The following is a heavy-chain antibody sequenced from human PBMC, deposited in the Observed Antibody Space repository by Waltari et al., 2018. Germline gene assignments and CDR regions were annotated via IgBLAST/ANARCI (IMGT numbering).Heavy chain of an antibody. Sequence: QVQLVQSGAEVKKPGSSVKVSCKASGGTFSSYAISWVRQAPGQGLEWMGGSIPIFGTANYAQKFPGRVTITADESTSTAYMELSSLRSEDTAVYYCASRPGTTGTTLFDYWGQGTLVTVSS. D-gene: IGHD1-1*01. CDR1: GGTFSSYA. CDR2: SIPIFGTA. CDR3: ASRPGTTGTTLFDY. J-gene: IGHJ4*02. V-gene: IGHV1-69*01.